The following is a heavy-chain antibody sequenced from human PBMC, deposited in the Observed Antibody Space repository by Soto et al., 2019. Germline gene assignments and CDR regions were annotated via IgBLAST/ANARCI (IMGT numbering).Heavy chain of an antibody. CDR3: ARDLRYTVTTFSPNYFDY. J-gene: IGHJ4*02. V-gene: IGHV3-48*01. Sequence: PGGSLRLSCAASGFTFSSYSMNWVRLAPGKGLEWVSYISSSSSTIYYADSVKGRFTISRDNAKNSLYLQMNSLRAEDTAVYYCARDLRYTVTTFSPNYFDYWGQGTLVTVSS. CDR2: ISSSSSTI. CDR1: GFTFSSYS. D-gene: IGHD4-17*01.